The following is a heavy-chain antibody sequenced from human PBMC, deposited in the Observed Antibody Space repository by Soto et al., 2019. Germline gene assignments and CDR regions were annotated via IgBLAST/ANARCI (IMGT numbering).Heavy chain of an antibody. Sequence: EVQLVESGGGLVQPGRSLRLSCAASGFTFDDYTMHWVRQAPGKGLEWVSGVTWNSGFTAYADSVKGRFTISRDNAKNSLYLQMIRRRPEDTALYSWVRGYCSSTNCPAAMFYFDYWGQGALVTVSS. CDR3: VRGYCSSTNCPAAMFYFDY. D-gene: IGHD2-2*01. CDR2: VTWNSGFT. CDR1: GFTFDDYT. J-gene: IGHJ4*02. V-gene: IGHV3-9*01.